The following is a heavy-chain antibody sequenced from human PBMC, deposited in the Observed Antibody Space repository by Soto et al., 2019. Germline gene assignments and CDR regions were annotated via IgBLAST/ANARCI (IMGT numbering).Heavy chain of an antibody. D-gene: IGHD5-12*01. CDR1: GFSFIDYS. Sequence: ASVKVSCKASGFSFIDYSILWVRQAPGQSLEGLGWINAGNGNTKYSHKFQDRITITSDTSATTTYMELRSLRSEDTAVFYCARSAKKTWLPDFWGQGTLVTVSS. CDR2: INAGNGNT. V-gene: IGHV1-3*01. J-gene: IGHJ1*01. CDR3: ARSAKKTWLPDF.